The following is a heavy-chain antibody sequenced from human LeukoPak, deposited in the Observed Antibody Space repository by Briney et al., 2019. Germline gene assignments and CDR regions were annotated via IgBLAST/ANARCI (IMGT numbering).Heavy chain of an antibody. CDR3: GGSGSYYYFGY. Sequence: GGSLRLSCAASGFTFSSYWMSWVRQAPGKGLEWVANIKQDGSEKYYVDSVKGRFTISRDNAKNSLYLQMNSLRAEDTAVYYCGGSGSYYYFGYWGQGTLVTVSS. D-gene: IGHD3-10*01. CDR2: IKQDGSEK. CDR1: GFTFSSYW. V-gene: IGHV3-7*01. J-gene: IGHJ4*02.